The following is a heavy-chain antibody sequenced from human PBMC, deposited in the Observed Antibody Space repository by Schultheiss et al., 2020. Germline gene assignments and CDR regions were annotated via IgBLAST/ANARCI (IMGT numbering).Heavy chain of an antibody. CDR1: GFTFSSYW. V-gene: IGHV3-7*01. Sequence: GGSLRLSCAASGFTFSSYWMSWVRQAPGKGLEWVANIKQDGSEKYYVDSVKGRFTISRDNAKNSLYLQMNSLRAEDTAMYYCARDQGGESPVLLWFGELLSSNYGMDVWGQGTTVTVSS. CDR2: IKQDGSEK. CDR3: ARDQGGESPVLLWFGELLSSNYGMDV. J-gene: IGHJ6*02. D-gene: IGHD3-10*01.